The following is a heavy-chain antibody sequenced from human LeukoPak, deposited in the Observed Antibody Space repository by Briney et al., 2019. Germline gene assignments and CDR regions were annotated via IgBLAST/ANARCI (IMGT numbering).Heavy chain of an antibody. Sequence: GGSLRLSCAASGFTFSGSAMTWVRQAPGKGLEWVSSISNSGSSTYYADSVKGRFTISRDNSKNTLYLQMSSLRAEDTAVYYCAKGRYGMDVWGQGTTVTVSS. CDR2: ISNSGSST. CDR1: GFTFSGSA. V-gene: IGHV3-23*01. J-gene: IGHJ6*02. CDR3: AKGRYGMDV.